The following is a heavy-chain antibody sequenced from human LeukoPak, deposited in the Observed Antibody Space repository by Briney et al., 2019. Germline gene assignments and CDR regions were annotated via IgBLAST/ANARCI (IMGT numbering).Heavy chain of an antibody. V-gene: IGHV3-30*02. Sequence: QAGGSLRLSCAASGFTFSSCGLHWVRQALGKGLDWVAFIGFVGSNKFYADSVKGRFTISRDNSKNQRYLQMNALTVEAPAECYFAKDFIIWGQGTLVTVSS. D-gene: IGHD3-10*01. CDR2: IGFVGSNK. CDR3: AKDFII. J-gene: IGHJ4*02. CDR1: GFTFSSCG.